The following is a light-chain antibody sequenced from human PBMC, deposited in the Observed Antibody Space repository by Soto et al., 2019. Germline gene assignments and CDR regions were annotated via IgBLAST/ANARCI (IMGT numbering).Light chain of an antibody. V-gene: IGLV2-14*01. J-gene: IGLJ2*01. Sequence: SALTQPASVSGSPGQSITISCTGTSSDVGGYNYVSWYQHHPGKVPKLMIYEVTNRPSGISNRFSGSKSGNTASLTISGLQAEDEADYYCSSYTNSYTQVFGGGTKLTVL. CDR3: SSYTNSYTQV. CDR1: SSDVGGYNY. CDR2: EVT.